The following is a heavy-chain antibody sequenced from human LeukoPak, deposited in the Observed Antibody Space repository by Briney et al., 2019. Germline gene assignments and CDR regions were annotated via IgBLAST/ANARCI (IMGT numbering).Heavy chain of an antibody. CDR1: GFTFSDYS. D-gene: IGHD5-18*01. Sequence: GGSLRLSCAASGFTFSDYSMNWVRQAPGKGLEWVAFIRYDGSNKYYADSVKGRFTISRDNSKNTLYLQMNSLRAEDTAVYYCAGYSYGLGTYYFDYWGQGTLVTVSS. J-gene: IGHJ4*02. CDR2: IRYDGSNK. CDR3: AGYSYGLGTYYFDY. V-gene: IGHV3-30*02.